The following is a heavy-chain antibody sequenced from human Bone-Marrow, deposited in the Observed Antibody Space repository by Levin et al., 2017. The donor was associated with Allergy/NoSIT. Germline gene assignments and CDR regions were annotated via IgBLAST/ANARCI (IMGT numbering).Heavy chain of an antibody. J-gene: IGHJ4*02. Sequence: GGSLRLSCKASGYTFSSYYMHWLRQAPGQGLEWMGLINPSDGATNDAQNFEGRFAMTRDTSSSTFYMELNSLRPEDTAVYYCARVKQANSGYFNYFNYWGQGTLVIVSS. CDR1: GYTFSSYY. V-gene: IGHV1-46*01. CDR2: INPSDGAT. CDR3: ARVKQANSGYFNYFNY. D-gene: IGHD3-22*01.